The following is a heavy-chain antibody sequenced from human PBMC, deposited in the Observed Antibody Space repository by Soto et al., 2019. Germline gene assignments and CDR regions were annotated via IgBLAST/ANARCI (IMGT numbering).Heavy chain of an antibody. CDR3: ARGDFTMFRGAASH. CDR2: IYNSGNT. Sequence: QLQLQESGPGLVKPSQTLSLTCTVSGASISSGDYYWSWIRQPPGKGLEWLGYIYNSGNTYYTPSIESRGTISRDPSKNPFSLTLSSVTAADTAVYFCARGDFTMFRGAASHWGQGTLVSVSS. CDR1: GASISSGDYY. J-gene: IGHJ4*02. D-gene: IGHD3-10*01. V-gene: IGHV4-30-4*01.